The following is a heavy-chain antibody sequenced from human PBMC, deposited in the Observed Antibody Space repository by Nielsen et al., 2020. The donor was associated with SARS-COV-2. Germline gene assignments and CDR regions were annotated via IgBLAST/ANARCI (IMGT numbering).Heavy chain of an antibody. CDR1: GFTFISYG. J-gene: IGHJ4*02. CDR2: INTDGSKT. Sequence: GESLKISCAASGFTFISYGMDWVRQAPGKGLAWVSHINTDGSKTTYADSVEGRFTVSRDNAKNTLYLQMNSLRAEDTAVYYCVRVRDDGFYYDTGPFDIWGQGSLVTVSS. V-gene: IGHV3-74*01. CDR3: VRVRDDGFYYDTGPFDI. D-gene: IGHD3-22*01.